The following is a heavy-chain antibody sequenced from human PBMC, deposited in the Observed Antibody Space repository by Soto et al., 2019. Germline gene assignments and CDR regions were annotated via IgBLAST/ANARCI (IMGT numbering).Heavy chain of an antibody. CDR1: GGSISSSSYY. CDR3: ARDHEYSSSSGWFDP. CDR2: IYYSGST. D-gene: IGHD6-6*01. Sequence: SETLSLTSTVSGGSISSSSYYWGWIRQPPGKGLEWIGSIYYSGSTYYNPSLKSRVTISVDTSKNQFSLKLSSVTAADTAVYYCARDHEYSSSSGWFDPWGQGTLVTVS. J-gene: IGHJ5*02. V-gene: IGHV4-39*02.